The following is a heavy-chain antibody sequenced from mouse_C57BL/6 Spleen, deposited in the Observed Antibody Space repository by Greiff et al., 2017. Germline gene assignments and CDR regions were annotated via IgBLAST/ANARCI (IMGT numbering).Heavy chain of an antibody. Sequence: QVQLQQSGAELVRPGTSVKMSCKASGYTFTNYWIGWAKQRPGHGLEWIGDIYPGGGYTNYNEKFKGKATLTADKSSSTAYMQFSSLTSEDSAIXYCARSGSSDEDAMDYWGQGTSVTVSS. D-gene: IGHD1-1*01. CDR2: IYPGGGYT. J-gene: IGHJ4*01. CDR3: ARSGSSDEDAMDY. CDR1: GYTFTNYW. V-gene: IGHV1-63*01.